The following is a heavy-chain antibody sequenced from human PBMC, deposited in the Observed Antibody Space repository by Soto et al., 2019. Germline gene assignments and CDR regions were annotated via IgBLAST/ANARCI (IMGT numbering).Heavy chain of an antibody. CDR2: IRNKPSSYST. CDR1: GFTFSGSA. D-gene: IGHD5-12*01. J-gene: IGHJ4*02. Sequence: PGGSLRLSCAAAGFTFSGSAMHWVRQASGKGLEWVGRIRNKPSSYSTAYAASVKGRFTISSDDSKNTAYLQMTSLKTEDTAVYYCARRDGYTEFEYWGQGTLVTVSS. V-gene: IGHV3-73*01. CDR3: ARRDGYTEFEY.